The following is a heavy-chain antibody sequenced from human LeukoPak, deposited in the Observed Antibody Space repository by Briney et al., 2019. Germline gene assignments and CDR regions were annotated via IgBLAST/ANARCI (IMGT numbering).Heavy chain of an antibody. J-gene: IGHJ4*02. CDR2: IYSGGST. D-gene: IGHD3-10*01. V-gene: IGHV3-66*01. CDR3: ARDYYGSGSSF. CDR1: GFTVSSNY. Sequence: GGSLRLTCAASGFTVSSNYMSWVRQAPGKGLEWVSVIYSGGSTYYADSVKGRFTISRDNSKNTLYLQMNSLRAEDTAVYYCARDYYGSGSSFWGQGTLVTVSS.